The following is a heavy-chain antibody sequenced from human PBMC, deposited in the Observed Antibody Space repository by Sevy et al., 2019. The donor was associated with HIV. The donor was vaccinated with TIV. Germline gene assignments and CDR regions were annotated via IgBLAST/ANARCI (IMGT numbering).Heavy chain of an antibody. CDR3: ARVGDITMIESWFDP. Sequence: ASVKVSCKASGYIFTGYYMHWVRQAPGQGLEWMGWIGPNSGGTNYAQKFQDRVTMTRDTSISTAYMELSSLKSDDTAVYYCARVGDITMIESWFDPWGQGTLVTVSS. CDR2: IGPNSGGT. J-gene: IGHJ5*02. D-gene: IGHD3-22*01. CDR1: GYIFTGYY. V-gene: IGHV1-2*02.